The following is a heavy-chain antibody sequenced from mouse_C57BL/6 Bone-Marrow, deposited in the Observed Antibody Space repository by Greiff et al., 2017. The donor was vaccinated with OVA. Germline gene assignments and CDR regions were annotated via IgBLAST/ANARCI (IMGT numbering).Heavy chain of an antibody. CDR3: AREGIYYLFAY. CDR1: GYTFTSYW. J-gene: IGHJ3*01. CDR2: IDPNSGGT. Sequence: QVQLKQPGAELVKPGASVKLSCKASGYTFTSYWMHWVKQRPGRGLEWIGRIDPNSGGTKYNEKFKSKATLTVDKPSSTAYMQLSSLTSEDSAVYYCAREGIYYLFAYWGQGTLVTVSA. D-gene: IGHD2-1*01. V-gene: IGHV1-72*01.